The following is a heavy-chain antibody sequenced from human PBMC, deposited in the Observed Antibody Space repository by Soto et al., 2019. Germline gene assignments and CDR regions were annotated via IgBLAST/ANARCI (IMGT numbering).Heavy chain of an antibody. D-gene: IGHD5-12*01. J-gene: IGHJ4*02. CDR1: GFTFRNYE. CDR3: ARGLYDRSFDY. CDR2: ISRSESII. V-gene: IGHV3-48*03. Sequence: PGGSLRLSCAASGFTFRNYEMNWVRQAPGEGLEWVSYISRSESIIDFADSVKGRFSISRDNAKDSLYLQMNSLRAEDTAVYYCARGLYDRSFDYWGQGALVTVSS.